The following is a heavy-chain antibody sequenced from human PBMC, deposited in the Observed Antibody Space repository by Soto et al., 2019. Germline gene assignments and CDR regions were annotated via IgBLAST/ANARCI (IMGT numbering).Heavy chain of an antibody. Sequence: PGGSLRLSCAASGFTFTSYTMNWVRQAPGKGLEWVSSISSSSDYIHYADSMKGRVTISRDNAKNSLFLDMNSLTGEDTAVYYCARARVYATGPLDFWGQGTLVTVSS. CDR2: ISSSSDYI. V-gene: IGHV3-21*06. D-gene: IGHD6-13*01. J-gene: IGHJ4*02. CDR3: ARARVYATGPLDF. CDR1: GFTFTSYT.